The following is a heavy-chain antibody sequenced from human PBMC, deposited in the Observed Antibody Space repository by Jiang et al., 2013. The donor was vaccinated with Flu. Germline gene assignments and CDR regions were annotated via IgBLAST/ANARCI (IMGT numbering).Heavy chain of an antibody. CDR3: AKIREGYVFWSGHDFDH. Sequence: VQLVESGGGVVQPGRSLRLSCAASGFTFSSYGMHWVRQAPGKGLEWVAVISYDGSDKDYADSVKGRFTISRDNSKNTLYLQMSSLRAEDTAVYYCAKIREGYVFWSGHDFDHVGPGNPGHRLL. CDR1: GFTFSSYG. J-gene: IGHJ4*02. CDR2: ISYDGSDK. V-gene: IGHV3-30*18. D-gene: IGHD3-3*01.